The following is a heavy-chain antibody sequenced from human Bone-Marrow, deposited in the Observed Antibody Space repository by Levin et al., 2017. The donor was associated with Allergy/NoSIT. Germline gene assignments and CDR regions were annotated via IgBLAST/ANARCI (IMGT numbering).Heavy chain of an antibody. D-gene: IGHD3-9*01. CDR2: IIPILGIA. Sequence: SVKVSCKASGGTFSSYTISWVRQAPGQGLEWMGRIIPILGIANYAQKFQGRVTITADKSTSTAYMELSSLRSEDTAVYYCARASLRYFDWLFSYYYYYGMDVWGQGTTVTVSS. CDR3: ARASLRYFDWLFSYYYYYGMDV. V-gene: IGHV1-69*02. CDR1: GGTFSSYT. J-gene: IGHJ6*02.